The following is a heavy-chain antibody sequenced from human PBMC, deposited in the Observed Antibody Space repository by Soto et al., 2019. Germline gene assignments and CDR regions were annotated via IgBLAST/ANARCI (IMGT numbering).Heavy chain of an antibody. V-gene: IGHV1-18*01. D-gene: IGHD3-16*01. CDR1: GYTFIRYG. Sequence: QVQLVQSAGEMKKPGASVQVSCKASGYTFIRYGITWVRQAPGQGFEWMGWLSPYDDSTIYAEKLPGRGTMTADSSTIFHNLTFSSQKSDDTALYYCAREGYYDNNWLKLRHSGLHVWGQGTSVTVS. CDR3: AREGYYDNNWLKLRHSGLHV. J-gene: IGHJ6*02. CDR2: LSPYDDST.